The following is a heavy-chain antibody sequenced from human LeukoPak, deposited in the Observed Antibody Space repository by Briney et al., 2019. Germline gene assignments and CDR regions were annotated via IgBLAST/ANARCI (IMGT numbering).Heavy chain of an antibody. V-gene: IGHV3-30*03. CDR2: ISYDGGNK. CDR1: GFTFSSYW. CDR3: ARDQLAYSGYDTLFDY. D-gene: IGHD5-12*01. Sequence: GGSLRLSCAASGFTFSSYWMSWVRQAPGKGLEWVAVISYDGGNKYYADSVKGRFTISRDNSKNTLYLQLNSLRPEDTAVYYCARDQLAYSGYDTLFDYWGQGSLVTVSS. J-gene: IGHJ4*02.